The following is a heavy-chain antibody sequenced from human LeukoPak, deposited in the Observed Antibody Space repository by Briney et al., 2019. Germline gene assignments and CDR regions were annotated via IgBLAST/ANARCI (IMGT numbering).Heavy chain of an antibody. CDR2: IKQDGSEK. CDR1: GFTFSSYW. D-gene: IGHD6-6*01. J-gene: IGHJ5*02. CDR3: ARESVRAAPHWFDP. V-gene: IGHV3-7*01. Sequence: GGSLRLSCAASGFTFSSYWMSWVRQAPGKGLEWVANIKQDGSEKYYVDSVKGRFTISRDNAKNSLYLQMNSLRAEDTAVYYCARESVRAAPHWFDPWGQGTLVTVSS.